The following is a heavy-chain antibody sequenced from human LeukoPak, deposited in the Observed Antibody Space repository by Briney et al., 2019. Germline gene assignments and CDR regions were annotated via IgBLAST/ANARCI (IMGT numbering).Heavy chain of an antibody. CDR2: IYYSGNT. J-gene: IGHJ4*02. CDR1: GGSISGSSNF. D-gene: IGHD3-10*01. CDR3: ARLKEGIDY. V-gene: IGHV4-39*01. Sequence: SETLSLTCAVSGGSISGSSNFWGCIRPPPGQGLESIGSIYYSGNTYYNPSLKSRVTISVDTSKNQFSLKLSSVTAADTAVYYCARLKEGIDYWGQGTLVTVSS.